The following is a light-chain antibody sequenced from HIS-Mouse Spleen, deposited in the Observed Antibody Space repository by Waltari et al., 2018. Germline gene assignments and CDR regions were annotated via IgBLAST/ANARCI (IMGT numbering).Light chain of an antibody. CDR2: EGS. V-gene: IGLV2-23*01. CDR1: SRNVGSYTF. Sequence: QSALTQPASVSGSPGQSIPTPCTATSRNVGSYTFFSGYQQHPGKAPKLMIYEGSKRPSGVSNRFSGSKSGNTASLTISGLQAEDEADYYCCSYAGSSTYVVFGGGTKLTVL. CDR3: CSYAGSSTYVV. J-gene: IGLJ2*01.